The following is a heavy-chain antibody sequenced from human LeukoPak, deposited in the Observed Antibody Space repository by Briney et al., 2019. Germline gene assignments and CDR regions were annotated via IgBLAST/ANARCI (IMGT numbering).Heavy chain of an antibody. Sequence: GASVKVSCMASGYTFTSYGISWVRQAPGQGLEWMGWISAYNGNTNYAQKLQGRVTMTTVTSTNTAYMELRSLRSDDTAVYYCARDKSRWRTAVSGGDYWGQGTLVTVSS. D-gene: IGHD6-19*01. J-gene: IGHJ4*02. CDR3: ARDKSRWRTAVSGGDY. V-gene: IGHV1-18*01. CDR1: GYTFTSYG. CDR2: ISAYNGNT.